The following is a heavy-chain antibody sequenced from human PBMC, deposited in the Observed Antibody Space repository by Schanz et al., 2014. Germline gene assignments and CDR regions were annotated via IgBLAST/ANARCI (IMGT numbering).Heavy chain of an antibody. D-gene: IGHD1-20*01. J-gene: IGHJ6*02. CDR2: ISGSGETT. CDR1: GFTFSSYA. V-gene: IGHV3-23*01. CDR3: ARRITGTHHNPYYHGMDV. Sequence: EVQLLESGGGLLQPGGSLRLSCAASGFTFSSYAMSWVRQAPGKGLEWVSAISGSGETTYYADSVKGRFTISRDNSKNALYLQMNSLRAEDTAVYYCARRITGTHHNPYYHGMDVWGQGTTVTVSS.